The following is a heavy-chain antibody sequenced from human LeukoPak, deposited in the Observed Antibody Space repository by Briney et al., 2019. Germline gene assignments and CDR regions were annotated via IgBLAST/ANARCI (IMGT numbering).Heavy chain of an antibody. Sequence: GGSLRLSCAASGFTFSSYAMHWVRQAPGKGLEWVANIKQDGSDKYYVDSVKGRFTISRDNAKNSLYLQMNSLRAEDTAVYYCAIIPRAAAGPSARSPFHYWGQGTLVTVSS. V-gene: IGHV3-7*01. J-gene: IGHJ4*02. CDR3: AIIPRAAAGPSARSPFHY. CDR1: GFTFSSYA. CDR2: IKQDGSDK. D-gene: IGHD6-13*01.